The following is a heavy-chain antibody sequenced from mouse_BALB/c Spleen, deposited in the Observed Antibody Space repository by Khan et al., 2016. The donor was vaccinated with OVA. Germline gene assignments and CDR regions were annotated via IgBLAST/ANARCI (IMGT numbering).Heavy chain of an antibody. V-gene: IGHV5-9-3*01. J-gene: IGHJ3*01. D-gene: IGHD2-1*01. CDR3: ARSPYGNFAY. Sequence: EVQGVESGGGLVKPGGSLRLSCAASGFTFSTYAMSWVRQTQEKRLDWVATITSDGDYTYFLDNVTGRFTISRDNDKITLYLQMTRLRSEDTAIYYCARSPYGNFAYWGQGTLVTVSA. CDR2: ITSDGDYT. CDR1: GFTFSTYA.